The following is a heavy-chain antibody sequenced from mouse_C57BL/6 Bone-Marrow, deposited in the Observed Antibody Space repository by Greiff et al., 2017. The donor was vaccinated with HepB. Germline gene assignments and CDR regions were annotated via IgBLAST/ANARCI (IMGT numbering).Heavy chain of an antibody. Sequence: EVKVEESGGGLVKPGGSLKLSCAASGFTFSSYAMSWVRQTPEKRLEWVATISDGGSYTYYPDNVKGRFTISRDNAKNNLYLQMSHLKSEDTAMYYCAREGPTVVATDYWGQGTTLTVSS. D-gene: IGHD1-1*01. J-gene: IGHJ2*01. CDR3: AREGPTVVATDY. CDR2: ISDGGSYT. V-gene: IGHV5-4*01. CDR1: GFTFSSYA.